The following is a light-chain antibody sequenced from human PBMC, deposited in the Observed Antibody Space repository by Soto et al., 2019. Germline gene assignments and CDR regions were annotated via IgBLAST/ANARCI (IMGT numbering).Light chain of an antibody. CDR1: QSISSW. CDR2: DAS. J-gene: IGKJ2*01. Sequence: DIQMTQSPSTLSASVGDRVTLTCRASQSISSWLAWYQQKPGKAPELLIFDASSLQSGVPSRFSGSGSETEFTLTISSLQPDDCATYYCQQYKSTSYTFGQGTKLEI. V-gene: IGKV1-5*01. CDR3: QQYKSTSYT.